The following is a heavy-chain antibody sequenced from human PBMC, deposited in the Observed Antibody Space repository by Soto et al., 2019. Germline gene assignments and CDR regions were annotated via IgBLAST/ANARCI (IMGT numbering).Heavy chain of an antibody. J-gene: IGHJ4*02. Sequence: EVQLLESGGGLVQPGGSLTLSCAASGFTFSNYDVTWVRQAPGKGLEWVSTISGSGGSTYYADSVKGRFTISRDNSKNTPYLKMNSLRAEDTAVYYCAKDQGSSWYEIDYWGQGTLVTVSS. CDR2: ISGSGGST. CDR3: AKDQGSSWYEIDY. CDR1: GFTFSNYD. V-gene: IGHV3-23*01. D-gene: IGHD6-13*01.